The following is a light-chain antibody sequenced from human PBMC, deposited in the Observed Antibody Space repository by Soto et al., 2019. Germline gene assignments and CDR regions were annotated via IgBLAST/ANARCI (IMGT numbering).Light chain of an antibody. CDR1: LSVFSN. Sequence: EIVMPQSPATLSVSPGESATLSCRASLSVFSNLAWYKQKPGQAHRLLIYGASTRATGIPARFSGSWSGTEFTLTISSLQSEEWAVDYGQQYNNWPITCGQGTRLEIK. J-gene: IGKJ5*01. CDR3: QQYNNWPIT. V-gene: IGKV3-15*01. CDR2: GAS.